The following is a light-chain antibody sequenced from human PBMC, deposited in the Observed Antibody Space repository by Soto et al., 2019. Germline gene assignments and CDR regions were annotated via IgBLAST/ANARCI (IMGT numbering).Light chain of an antibody. V-gene: IGKV1-39*01. J-gene: IGKJ4*01. CDR1: QRIDKY. CDR2: GAS. CDR3: QQSFLTPFT. Sequence: DIQMTQSPTSLSPSVGDTVTIPCRARQRIDKYLNWYQQIPGKAPKVLIFGASSLHTGVPSRFSGSGSGTDFTPTLTSLQVEDFAIYFCQQSFLTPFTFGGGSRV.